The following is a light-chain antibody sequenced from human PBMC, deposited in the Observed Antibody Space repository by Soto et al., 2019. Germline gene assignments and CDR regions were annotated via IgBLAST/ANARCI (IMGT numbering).Light chain of an antibody. CDR1: SSDVGGYNY. CDR3: SSYTSSSPYVV. J-gene: IGLJ2*01. V-gene: IGLV2-14*01. Sequence: QSALTQPASVSGSPGQSITISCTGTSSDVGGYNYVSWYQQHPGKAPKLMIYDVSNRPSGVSNRFSGSKSGNTASLTISGRQAEDEDDYYCSSYTSSSPYVVFGGGTKLTVL. CDR2: DVS.